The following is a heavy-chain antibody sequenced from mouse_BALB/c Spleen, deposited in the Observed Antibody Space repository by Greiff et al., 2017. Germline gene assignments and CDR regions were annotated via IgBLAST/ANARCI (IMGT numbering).Heavy chain of an antibody. D-gene: IGHD1-1*01. CDR3: TGFYYYLSSYFSI. J-gene: IGHJ1*01. CDR2: IRSKANNHAT. Sequence: EVMLVASGGGLVQPGGSMKLSFAASGFTLSDAWLDWARLSPEKGLEWVAEIRSKANNHATYYAESVKGRFTISRDDSNRSVYLQMNSLRAEDTGIYYCTGFYYYLSSYFSIRAEGTTVTVS. CDR1: GFTLSDAW. V-gene: IGHV6-6*01.